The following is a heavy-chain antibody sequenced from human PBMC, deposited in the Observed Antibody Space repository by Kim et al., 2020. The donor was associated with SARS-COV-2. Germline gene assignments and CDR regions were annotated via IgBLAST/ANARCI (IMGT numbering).Heavy chain of an antibody. CDR1: GYRFSNFW. Sequence: GESLKISCKASGYRFSNFWIGWVRQKPGKGLEWMGIIYPGVSDAKYSPSFQGQVTISADKSTATAYLQWSSLRASDTAMYYCARHGTSGYYNENDNRF. CDR2: IYPGVSDA. CDR3: ARHGTSGYYNENDNRF. D-gene: IGHD3-22*01. V-gene: IGHV5-51*01. J-gene: IGHJ5*01.